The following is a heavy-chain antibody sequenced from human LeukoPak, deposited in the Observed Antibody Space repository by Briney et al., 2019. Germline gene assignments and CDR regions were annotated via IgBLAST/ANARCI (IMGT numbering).Heavy chain of an antibody. J-gene: IGHJ6*02. CDR1: GFTFDDYA. V-gene: IGHV3-9*01. CDR2: ISWNSGSI. D-gene: IGHD4-17*01. Sequence: GRSLRLSCAASGFTFDDYAMHWVRQAPGKGLEWVSGISWNSGSIVYADSVKGRFTISRDNAKNSLYLQMNSLRAEDTALYYCAKLPMTTVTTDGMDVWGQGTTVTVSS. CDR3: AKLPMTTVTTDGMDV.